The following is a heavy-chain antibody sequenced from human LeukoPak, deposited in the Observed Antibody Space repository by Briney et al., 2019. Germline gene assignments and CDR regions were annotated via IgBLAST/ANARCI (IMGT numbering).Heavy chain of an antibody. D-gene: IGHD6-19*01. CDR1: GFTFSSYE. V-gene: IGHV3-48*03. J-gene: IGHJ5*02. Sequence: GGSLRLSCAASGFTFSSYEMNWVRQAPGKGLEWVSYISSSGSTIYYADSVKGRFTISRDNAKNSLYLQMNSLRAEDTAVYYCATLNAVAGVNWFDPWGQGTLVTVSS. CDR3: ATLNAVAGVNWFDP. CDR2: ISSSGSTI.